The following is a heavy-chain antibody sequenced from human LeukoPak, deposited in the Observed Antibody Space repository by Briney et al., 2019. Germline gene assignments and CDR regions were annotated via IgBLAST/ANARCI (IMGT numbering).Heavy chain of an antibody. V-gene: IGHV4-59*08. J-gene: IGHJ3*01. Sequence: SETLSLTCTVSGGSISSYYWSWIRQPPGKGLEWIGYIYYSGSTNYNPSLKSRVTISVDTSKNQFSLKLSSVTAADTAVYYCARLLDNDISGDPDTFDVWGQGTTVIVSS. CDR2: IYYSGST. CDR1: GGSISSYY. CDR3: ARLLDNDISGDPDTFDV. D-gene: IGHD3-22*01.